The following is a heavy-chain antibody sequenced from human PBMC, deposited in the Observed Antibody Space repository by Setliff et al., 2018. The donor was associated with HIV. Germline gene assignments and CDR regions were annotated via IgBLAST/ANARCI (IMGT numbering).Heavy chain of an antibody. CDR1: GYTFNNYG. J-gene: IGHJ4*02. CDR2: INTHSGYT. D-gene: IGHD5-12*01. Sequence: GASVKVSCKASGYTFNNYGISWVRQAPGQGLEWMGWINTHSGYTNYAQNVQGRVTVTMDTSTSTAYMELRSLKSDDTDVYYCARGKTWLRFLDYWGQGTLVTVSS. CDR3: ARGKTWLRFLDY. V-gene: IGHV1-18*01.